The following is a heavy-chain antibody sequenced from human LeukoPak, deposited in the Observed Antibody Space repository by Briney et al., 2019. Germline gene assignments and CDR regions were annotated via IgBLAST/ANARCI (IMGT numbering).Heavy chain of an antibody. J-gene: IGHJ4*02. CDR2: ISAYNGNT. CDR3: ARVRRYCSGGSCYFDY. Sequence: ASVKVSCKASGYTFTSYGISWVRQAPGQGLEWMGWISAYNGNTNYAQKPQGRVTMTTDTSTSTAYMELRSLRSDDTAVYYCARVRRYCSGGSCYFDYWGQGTLVTLSS. V-gene: IGHV1-18*01. D-gene: IGHD2-15*01. CDR1: GYTFTSYG.